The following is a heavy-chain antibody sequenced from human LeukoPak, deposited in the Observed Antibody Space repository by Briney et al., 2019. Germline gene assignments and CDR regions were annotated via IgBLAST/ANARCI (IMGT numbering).Heavy chain of an antibody. D-gene: IGHD2-15*01. CDR3: ARGVSDSGYYYMDV. CDR2: TRNKAKSYTT. J-gene: IGHJ6*03. CDR1: GFTYSDHY. V-gene: IGHV3-72*01. Sequence: GGSPRLXCAASGFTYSDHYMDWVRRAPGKGLEWVGRTRNKAKSYTTEYAASVKGRFTVSRDDSKSSLYLQMNSLKTEDTAVYYCARGVSDSGYYYMDVWGTGTTVTVSS.